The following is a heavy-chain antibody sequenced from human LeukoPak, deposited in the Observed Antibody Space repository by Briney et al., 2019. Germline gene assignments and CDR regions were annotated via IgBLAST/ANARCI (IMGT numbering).Heavy chain of an antibody. V-gene: IGHV4-39*01. J-gene: IGHJ4*02. CDR1: GGSISSSNYY. D-gene: IGHD6-13*01. Sequence: PSETLSLTCTVSGGSISSSNYYWGWIRQPPGKGLEWIGSFYYSGSTYYNPSLKSRVTISVDTSKNEFSLKLSSVTAADTAVYYCARLKLGYSSSQPFDYWGQGILVTVSS. CDR3: ARLKLGYSSSQPFDY. CDR2: FYYSGST.